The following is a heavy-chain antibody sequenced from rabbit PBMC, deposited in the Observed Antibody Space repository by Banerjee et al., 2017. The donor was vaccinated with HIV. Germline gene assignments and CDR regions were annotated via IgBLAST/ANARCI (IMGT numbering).Heavy chain of an antibody. CDR2: IYAGSSGSS. V-gene: IGHV1S45*01. Sequence: QEQLEESGGDLVKPEGSLTLTCTASGFSFSSSYWICWVRQAPGKGLEWIACIYAGSSGSSYYASWAKGRFTISKTSSTPVTLQMTSLTAADTATYFCASYYSDGYAGDAYATGGYYFNLWGPGTLVTVS. CDR3: ASYYSDGYAGDAYATGGYYFNL. CDR1: GFSFSSSYW. D-gene: IGHD6-1*01. J-gene: IGHJ4*01.